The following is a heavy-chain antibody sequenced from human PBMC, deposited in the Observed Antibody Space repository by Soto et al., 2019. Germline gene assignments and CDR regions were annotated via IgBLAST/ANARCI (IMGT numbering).Heavy chain of an antibody. Sequence: QVQLVQSGAEVKKPGASVRVSCTASGYTFTQYAIHWLRQAPGQSLEWMGWINTDNGNTKYSQKFRGRVTFTRDTSASTAYMELSSLRSEDTALYSCTKIRIAVSGPPDFDYWGQGTLVTVSS. CDR2: INTDNGNT. D-gene: IGHD6-19*01. CDR1: GYTFTQYA. V-gene: IGHV1-3*04. CDR3: TKIRIAVSGPPDFDY. J-gene: IGHJ4*02.